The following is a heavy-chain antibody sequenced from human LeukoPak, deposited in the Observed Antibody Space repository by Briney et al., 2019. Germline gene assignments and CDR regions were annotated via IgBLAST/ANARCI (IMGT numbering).Heavy chain of an antibody. J-gene: IGHJ4*02. CDR2: ISSSSSTI. CDR3: ARGFRVFDY. Sequence: PGGSLRLSCAASGFIFSSYSMNWVRQAPGKGLEWVSYISSSSSTIYYADSVKGRFTISRDNAKNSLYLQMNSLRAEDTAVYYCARGFRVFDYWGQGTLVTVSS. CDR1: GFIFSSYS. V-gene: IGHV3-48*01.